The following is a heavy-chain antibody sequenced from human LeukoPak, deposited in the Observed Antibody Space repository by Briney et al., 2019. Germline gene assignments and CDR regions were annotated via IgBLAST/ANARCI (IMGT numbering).Heavy chain of an antibody. CDR3: ARAFRRYDILTGYSY. V-gene: IGHV3-33*01. D-gene: IGHD3-9*01. J-gene: IGHJ4*02. CDR2: IWYDGSSK. CDR1: GFTFSSYG. Sequence: GGSLRLSCAASGFTFSSYGMHWVRQAPGKGLEWVAVIWYDGSSKYYADSVKGRFTISRDNSKNTLYLQMNSLRAEDTAVYYCARAFRRYDILTGYSYWGQGTLVTVSS.